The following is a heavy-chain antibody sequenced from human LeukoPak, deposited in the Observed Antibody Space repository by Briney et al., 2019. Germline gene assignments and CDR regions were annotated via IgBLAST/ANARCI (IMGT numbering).Heavy chain of an antibody. CDR2: LSYDGSIK. D-gene: IGHD6-13*01. J-gene: IGHJ4*02. CDR3: ARGVSTWYRIDS. V-gene: IGHV3-30*01. CDR1: GFPFSSYS. Sequence: GGSLRLSCVASGFPFSSYSFHWVRQAPGKGLEGVALLSYDGSIKHYADSVKGRFTLSRDNSKSSVYLQMDSLKADDTAVYYCARGVSTWYRIDSWGQGTLVTVSS.